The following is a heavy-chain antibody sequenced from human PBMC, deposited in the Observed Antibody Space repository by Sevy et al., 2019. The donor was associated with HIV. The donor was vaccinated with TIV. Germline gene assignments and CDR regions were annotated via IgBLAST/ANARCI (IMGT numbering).Heavy chain of an antibody. CDR1: GFSLSTSGVG. V-gene: IGHV2-5*02. D-gene: IGHD3-22*01. Sequence: SGPTLVKPTQTLTLTCTFSGFSLSTSGVGVGWIRQPPGKALEWLALIYWDDDKRYSPSLKSRLTITKDTSKNQVVLTMTNMDPVDTATYYCAHRQHNYDSSGYYYWDFDYWGQGTLVTVSS. CDR2: IYWDDDK. J-gene: IGHJ4*02. CDR3: AHRQHNYDSSGYYYWDFDY.